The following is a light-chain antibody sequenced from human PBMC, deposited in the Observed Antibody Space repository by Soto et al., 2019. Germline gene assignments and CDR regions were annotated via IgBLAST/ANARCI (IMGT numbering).Light chain of an antibody. CDR3: QQANSFPWT. J-gene: IGKJ1*01. Sequence: DIQMTQSPSSVSASVGDRVTITCRASQGIGSWLAWYQQKPGKAPKLLIYGALSLQSGVPSRFSGSVSGTDFTLTISSLQPKDSGTYYCQQANSFPWTFGQGTKVEIK. CDR1: QGIGSW. V-gene: IGKV1-12*01. CDR2: GAL.